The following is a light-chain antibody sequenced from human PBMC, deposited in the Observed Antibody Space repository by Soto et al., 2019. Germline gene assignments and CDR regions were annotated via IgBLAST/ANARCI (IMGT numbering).Light chain of an antibody. CDR2: DVS. V-gene: IGLV2-14*03. Sequence: QSALTQPASVSGTPGQSITISCTGTSSDVGAYNYVSWYQQYPGKAPKLIIYDVSNRPSGVSCRFSGSKSGNTASLTISELQAEDEADYYCCSYASSSSYVFGTGTKLTVL. CDR3: CSYASSSSYV. CDR1: SSDVGAYNY. J-gene: IGLJ1*01.